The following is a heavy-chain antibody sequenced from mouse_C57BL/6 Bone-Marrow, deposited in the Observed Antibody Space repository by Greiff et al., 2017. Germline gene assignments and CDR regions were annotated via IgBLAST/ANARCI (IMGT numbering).Heavy chain of an antibody. CDR3: AICYDAPFAY. CDR1: GYTFTSYW. CDR2: INPSSGYT. J-gene: IGHJ3*01. D-gene: IGHD2-3*01. Sequence: QVQLQQPGAELAKPGASVKLSCKASGYTFTSYWMHWVKQRPGQGLEWIGYINPSSGYTKYNQKFKDKATLTADKSSSTAYMQRSSLTYEDSVYYYCAICYDAPFAYWGQGTLVTVSA. V-gene: IGHV1-7*01.